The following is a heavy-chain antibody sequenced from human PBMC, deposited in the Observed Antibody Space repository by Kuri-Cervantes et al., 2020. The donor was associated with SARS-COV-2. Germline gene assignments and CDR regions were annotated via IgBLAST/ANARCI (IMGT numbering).Heavy chain of an antibody. Sequence: SVKVSCKASGGTFSSYAVTWVRQVPGQGFEWMGRIIPLFGTTIYAQKFRDSVTFTADKSTNTAYMELSSLRSEDTAVYYCARPYCTTTTCYDGTFDSWGQGTLVTVSS. D-gene: IGHD2-2*01. CDR1: GGTFSSYA. J-gene: IGHJ4*02. V-gene: IGHV1-69*06. CDR2: IIPLFGTT. CDR3: ARPYCTTTTCYDGTFDS.